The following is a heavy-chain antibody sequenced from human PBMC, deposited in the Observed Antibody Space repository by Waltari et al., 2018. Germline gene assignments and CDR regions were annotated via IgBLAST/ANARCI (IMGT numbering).Heavy chain of an antibody. CDR3: ASRSNSAGGY. V-gene: IGHV3-33*01. CDR1: ASPFSTDG. D-gene: IGHD1-26*01. CDR2: IWYDGRNK. J-gene: IGHJ4*02. Sequence: QVHLFASWGGMFPPGRSLRLSCAASASPFSTDGMHWVRQAPGKGLEGGAVIWYDGRNKYYADSVKGRFTISRDNSKNTVYLQMNSLRAEDTAVYYCASRSNSAGGYWGQGTLVTVSS.